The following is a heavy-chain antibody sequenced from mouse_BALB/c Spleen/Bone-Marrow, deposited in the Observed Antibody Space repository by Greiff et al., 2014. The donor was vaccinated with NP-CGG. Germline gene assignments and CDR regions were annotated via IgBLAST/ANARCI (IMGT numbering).Heavy chain of an antibody. CDR1: GFNIEDTY. V-gene: IGHV14-3*02. CDR3: AEITTAAYYVMDY. Sequence: VQLQQSGAELVKPGASVKLSCTASGFNIEDTYMHWGKQRPEQGLEWIGRIDPANGNTKYDPKFQGKATITADTSSNTAYLQLSSLTSEDTAVYYCAEITTAAYYVMDYWGQGTSVTVPS. CDR2: IDPANGNT. D-gene: IGHD1-2*01. J-gene: IGHJ4*01.